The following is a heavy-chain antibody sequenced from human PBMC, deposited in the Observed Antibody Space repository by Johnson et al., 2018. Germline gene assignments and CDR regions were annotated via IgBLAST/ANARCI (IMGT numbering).Heavy chain of an antibody. Sequence: QVQLVESGPGLVKXSETXSLXCNISGGSISSYYWSWIRQPPGKGLEYIGYIYYSGSTNYNPSLNSRVTMSKNASKNQFSLRLASVTAADTAAYYLAREGFSATPPGNDGFDIWGQGTRVMVST. CDR1: GGSISSYY. CDR3: AREGFSATPPGNDGFDI. V-gene: IGHV4-59*01. D-gene: IGHD1-14*01. J-gene: IGHJ3*02. CDR2: IYYSGST.